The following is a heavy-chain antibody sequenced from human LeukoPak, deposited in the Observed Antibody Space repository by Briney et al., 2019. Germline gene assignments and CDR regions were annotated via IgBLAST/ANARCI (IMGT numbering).Heavy chain of an antibody. Sequence: GRSLRLSCAASGFTFNNYGMHWVRQAPGKGLEWMALIWYDGSNKYYADSVKGRFTISRDNSKNTLYLQMNSLRAEDTAVYYCSREYFDWSRNYYYGMDVWGQGTTVTVSS. D-gene: IGHD3-9*01. J-gene: IGHJ6*02. CDR1: GFTFNNYG. CDR3: SREYFDWSRNYYYGMDV. V-gene: IGHV3-33*01. CDR2: IWYDGSNK.